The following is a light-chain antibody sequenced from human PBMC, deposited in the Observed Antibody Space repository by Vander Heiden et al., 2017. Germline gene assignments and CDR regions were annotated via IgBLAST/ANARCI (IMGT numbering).Light chain of an antibody. Sequence: ELVLTQSPGTLSLSPGERATLSCRASQSVTSNYLVWYQQKPGQAPRLLIYGASSRATGIPDRFSGSGYGTDFTLTINRREPEDFAVYYCQQDADSPPHTFGQGTKLEIK. CDR2: GAS. V-gene: IGKV3-20*01. J-gene: IGKJ2*01. CDR3: QQDADSPPHT. CDR1: QSVTSNY.